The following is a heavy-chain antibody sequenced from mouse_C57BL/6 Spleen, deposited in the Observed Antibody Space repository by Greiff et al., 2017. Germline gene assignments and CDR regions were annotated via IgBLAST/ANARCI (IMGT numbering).Heavy chain of an antibody. CDR1: GYTFTSYW. D-gene: IGHD1-1*01. Sequence: QVQLQQPGAELVMPGASVKLSCKASGYTFTSYWMHWVKQRPGQGLEWIGEIDPSDSYTNYNQKFKGKSTLTVDKSSSTAYMQLSSLTSEDSAVYYCARGIYYGSGPGYFDYWGQGTTLTVSS. V-gene: IGHV1-69*01. CDR3: ARGIYYGSGPGYFDY. J-gene: IGHJ2*01. CDR2: IDPSDSYT.